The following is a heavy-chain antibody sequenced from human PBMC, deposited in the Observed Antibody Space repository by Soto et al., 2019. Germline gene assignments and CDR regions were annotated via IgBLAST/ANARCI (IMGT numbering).Heavy chain of an antibody. CDR2: VYFSGNT. V-gene: IGHV4-59*01. CDR3: GSVRPSGYVLS. D-gene: IGHD6-25*01. J-gene: IGHJ5*02. Sequence: SETLSLTCTVSGVSLSSYYWTWIRQSPGKGLEWIGYVYFSGNTNYNPSLKSRVTISIDTSKNQFSLRLASVTAADTAFYYCGSVRPSGYVLSWGQGTLVTVSS. CDR1: GVSLSSYY.